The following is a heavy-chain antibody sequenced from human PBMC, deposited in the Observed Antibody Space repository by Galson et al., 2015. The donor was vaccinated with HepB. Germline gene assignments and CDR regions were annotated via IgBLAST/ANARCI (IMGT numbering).Heavy chain of an antibody. J-gene: IGHJ5*02. CDR3: ARLEGVSMIVSPENRFDP. Sequence: SLRLSCAASGLSFDSYAMTWVRQAPGKGLEWVSAITGTGSRTYYADSVKGRFTISRDNSKHTLSLQMNSLKVEDTAVYYCARLEGVSMIVSPENRFDPWGQGTLVTVSS. CDR2: ITGTGSRT. V-gene: IGHV3-23*01. D-gene: IGHD3-22*01. CDR1: GLSFDSYA.